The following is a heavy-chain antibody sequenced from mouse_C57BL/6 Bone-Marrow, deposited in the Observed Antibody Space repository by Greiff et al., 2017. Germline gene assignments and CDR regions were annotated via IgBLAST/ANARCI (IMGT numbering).Heavy chain of an antibody. J-gene: IGHJ2*01. V-gene: IGHV1-26*01. CDR1: GYTFTDYY. Sequence: EVQLQQSGPELVKPGASVKISCKASGYTFTDYYMNWVKQSPGKSLEWIGDINPNNGGTSYNQKFKGKATLTVDKSSSTAYMELRSLTSEDSAVYCCARGRDYYGSTLDYWGQGTTLTVSS. D-gene: IGHD1-1*01. CDR3: ARGRDYYGSTLDY. CDR2: INPNNGGT.